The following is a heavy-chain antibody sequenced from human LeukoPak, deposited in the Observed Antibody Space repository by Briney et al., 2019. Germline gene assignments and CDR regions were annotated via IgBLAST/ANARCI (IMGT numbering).Heavy chain of an antibody. Sequence: SGGSLRLSCAASGFTFSDYYMSWLRQAPGKGLEWVSYISSSGSTIYYADSVKGRFTISRDNAKNSLYLQMNSLRAEDTAVYYCARDRSGRWDTAMVCDYWGQGTLVTVSS. CDR2: ISSSGSTI. V-gene: IGHV3-11*01. CDR1: GFTFSDYY. J-gene: IGHJ4*02. CDR3: ARDRSGRWDTAMVCDY. D-gene: IGHD5-18*01.